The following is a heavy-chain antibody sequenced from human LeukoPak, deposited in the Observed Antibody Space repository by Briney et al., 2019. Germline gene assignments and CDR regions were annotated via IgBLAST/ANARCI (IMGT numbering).Heavy chain of an antibody. D-gene: IGHD6-19*01. CDR1: GFTVSSNY. J-gene: IGHJ4*02. V-gene: IGHV3-53*01. CDR3: ASRSEYSSGWLDY. Sequence: PGGSLRLSCAASGFTVSSNYMSWVRQAPGKGLEWVSVIYSGGSTYYADSVKVRFTISRDKSKNTLYFQMNSLRAEDTAVYYCASRSEYSSGWLDYWGRGTLVTVSS. CDR2: IYSGGST.